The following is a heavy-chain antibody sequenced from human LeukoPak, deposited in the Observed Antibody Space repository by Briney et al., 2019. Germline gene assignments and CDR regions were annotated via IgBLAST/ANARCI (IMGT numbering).Heavy chain of an antibody. V-gene: IGHV4-4*02. CDR2: IYHSGSP. J-gene: IGHJ3*02. D-gene: IGHD2-15*01. CDR1: GGSISSNNW. Sequence: SETLSLTCAVSGGSISSNNWWGWVRQPPGKGLEWIGEIYHSGSPNYNPSLKSRVTISVDKSRNHFSLNLSSVTAADTAVYYCARAGIRYCSGGSCYSGTQDAFDIWGQGTMVTVSS. CDR3: ARAGIRYCSGGSCYSGTQDAFDI.